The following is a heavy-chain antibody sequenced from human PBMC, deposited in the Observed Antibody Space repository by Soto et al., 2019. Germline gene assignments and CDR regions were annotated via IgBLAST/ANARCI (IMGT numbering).Heavy chain of an antibody. D-gene: IGHD2-15*01. Sequence: SVKVSCKASGGTFISYAISWVRQAPGQGLEWMGGIIPIFGTANYAQKFQGRVTITADASTSTAYMELSSLRSEDTAVYYCASGLDIVVVVASSPSWFDPWGQGTLVTVSS. V-gene: IGHV1-69*13. CDR2: IIPIFGTA. CDR3: ASGLDIVVVVASSPSWFDP. J-gene: IGHJ5*02. CDR1: GGTFISYA.